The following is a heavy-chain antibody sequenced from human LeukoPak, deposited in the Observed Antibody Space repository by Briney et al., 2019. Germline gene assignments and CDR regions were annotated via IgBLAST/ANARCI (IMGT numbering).Heavy chain of an antibody. J-gene: IGHJ6*02. V-gene: IGHV3-74*03. Sequence: GGSLRLSCEASGFTFNNYWIHWVRQAPGKGLVWVSRISDDGSTTTYADSVKGRFTISRDNSKNTLYLQMNSLRAEDTAVYYCAREYESPGIAVAPSYYYGMDVWGQGTTVTVSS. CDR1: GFTFNNYW. CDR3: AREYESPGIAVAPSYYYGMDV. D-gene: IGHD6-19*01. CDR2: ISDDGSTT.